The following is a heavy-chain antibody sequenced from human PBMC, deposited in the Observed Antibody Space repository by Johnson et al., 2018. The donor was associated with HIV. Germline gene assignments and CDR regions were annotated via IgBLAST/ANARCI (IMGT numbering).Heavy chain of an antibody. CDR1: GFTFSNAW. J-gene: IGHJ3*02. CDR2: IKSNTDGGTT. V-gene: IGHV3-15*01. Sequence: VQLVESGGGLVKPGGSLRLSCAASGFTFSNAWMSWVRQAPGKGLEWVGRIKSNTDGGTTDYAAPVNASFTISIDDSKNTLYLQMNSLKTDDTAVYYCARVRRSGWFDNDAFDILGQGTMVTVSS. D-gene: IGHD6-19*01. CDR3: ARVRRSGWFDNDAFDI.